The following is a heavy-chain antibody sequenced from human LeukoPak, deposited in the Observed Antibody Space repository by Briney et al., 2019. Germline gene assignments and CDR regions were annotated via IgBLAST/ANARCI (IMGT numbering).Heavy chain of an antibody. Sequence: GGSLRLSCAASGFTFSSYEMNWVRQAPGKGLEWVSYISSSGSTIYYADSVKGRFTISRDNAKNSLYLQMNSLRAEDTAVYYCARSRGYRSGWPFDIWGQGTMVTVSS. J-gene: IGHJ3*02. CDR1: GFTFSSYE. CDR3: ARSRGYRSGWPFDI. D-gene: IGHD6-19*01. CDR2: ISSSGSTI. V-gene: IGHV3-48*03.